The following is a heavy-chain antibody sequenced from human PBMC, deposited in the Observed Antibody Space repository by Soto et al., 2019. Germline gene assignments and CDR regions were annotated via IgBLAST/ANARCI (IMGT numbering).Heavy chain of an antibody. D-gene: IGHD4-17*01. CDR2: INPSGGST. CDR3: ATSRPLRWPYYFDY. Sequence: QVQLVQSGAEVKKPGASVKVSCKASGYTFTSYYMHWVRQAPGQGLEWMGIINPSGGSTSYAQKYQGRVTMTSDTSTSTVCMELSSLRSEDTAVYYCATSRPLRWPYYFDYWGQGTLVTVSS. V-gene: IGHV1-46*01. CDR1: GYTFTSYY. J-gene: IGHJ4*02.